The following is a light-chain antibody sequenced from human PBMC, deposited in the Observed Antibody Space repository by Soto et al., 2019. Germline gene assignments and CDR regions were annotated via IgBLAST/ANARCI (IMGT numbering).Light chain of an antibody. CDR2: WTS. Sequence: IVMTQSPDSLAVSLGERATINCRSSQPILSRPNNRSYLAWYQQKSGQPPKLLIYWTSIRESGVPDRFSGSGSWTDFTLTIISQKTEDAAVYFFQQFCSRPFTFGPGNSVYV. CDR1: QPILSRPNNRSY. CDR3: QQFCSRPFT. J-gene: IGKJ3*01. V-gene: IGKV4-1*01.